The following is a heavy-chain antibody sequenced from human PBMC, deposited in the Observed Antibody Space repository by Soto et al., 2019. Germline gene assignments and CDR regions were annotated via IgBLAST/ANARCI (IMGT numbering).Heavy chain of an antibody. D-gene: IGHD3-22*01. J-gene: IGHJ3*01. CDR3: AKEEYYYDSSGYYPDP. V-gene: IGHV3-23*01. Sequence: GGSLRLSCAASGFTVNNYAMNWVRQAPGKGLDWVSTISDSGGRTYYADSVKGRFTISRDNSNNTLYLQMNSLRAEDTAVYYCAKEEYYYDSSGYYPDPWGQGTMVTVSS. CDR1: GFTVNNYA. CDR2: ISDSGGRT.